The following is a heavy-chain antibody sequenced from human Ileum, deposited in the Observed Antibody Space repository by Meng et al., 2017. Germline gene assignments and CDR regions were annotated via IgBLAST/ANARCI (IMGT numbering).Heavy chain of an antibody. V-gene: IGHV3-30*11. CDR3: ARAPDYGDFKYYFDY. D-gene: IGHD4-17*01. Sequence: VACGGALVQPGNSLQLSFEASGFPISTYAMLWVRQAPGKGLGWVAFISYDGSNLYYGDSVKGRFTISRDNSRNTLYLQMNSLRPEDTAVFYCARAPDYGDFKYYFDYWGQGILVTVSS. CDR2: ISYDGSNL. CDR1: GFPISTYA. J-gene: IGHJ4*02.